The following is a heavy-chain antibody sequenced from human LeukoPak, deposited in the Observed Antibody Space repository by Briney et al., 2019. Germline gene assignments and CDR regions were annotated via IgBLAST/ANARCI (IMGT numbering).Heavy chain of an antibody. CDR1: GFTFSRYG. Sequence: PGGSLRLSCAASGFTFSRYGMHWVRQTPGKGLEWVAVISYDASNKYYADSVKGRFTISRDNSKNTLYLQMNSLRAEDTAVYYCAREVTQRWGSSREVGGYYYYMDVWGKGTTVTVSS. CDR2: ISYDASNK. CDR3: AREVTQRWGSSREVGGYYYYMDV. J-gene: IGHJ6*03. V-gene: IGHV3-30*03. D-gene: IGHD6-6*01.